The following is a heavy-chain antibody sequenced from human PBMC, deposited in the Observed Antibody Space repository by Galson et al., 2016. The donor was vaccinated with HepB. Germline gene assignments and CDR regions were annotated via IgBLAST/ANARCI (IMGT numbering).Heavy chain of an antibody. D-gene: IGHD3-10*01. V-gene: IGHV3-53*01. Sequence: SLRLSCAASEFTVSDNYMSWVRQAPGKGLEWVSLISGDGVTYYADSVKGRFTISRDHSDNSLYLQMNSPRAEDTDVYYCSRRRGNTNFDYWGQGTLVTVSS. CDR1: EFTVSDNY. CDR3: SRRRGNTNFDY. CDR2: ISGDGVT. J-gene: IGHJ4*02.